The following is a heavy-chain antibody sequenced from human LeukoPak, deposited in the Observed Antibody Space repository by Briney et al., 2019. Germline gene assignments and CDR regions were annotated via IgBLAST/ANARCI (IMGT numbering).Heavy chain of an antibody. Sequence: PGGSLRLSCAASGFTFSSYAMSWVRQAPGKGLEWVSAISGSGGSIYYADSVKGRFTISRDNSKNTLYLQMNSLRAEDTAVYYCAKDSRPHCGGDCYSGSDYWGQGTLVTVSS. CDR1: GFTFSSYA. J-gene: IGHJ4*02. CDR2: ISGSGGSI. D-gene: IGHD2-21*01. V-gene: IGHV3-23*01. CDR3: AKDSRPHCGGDCYSGSDY.